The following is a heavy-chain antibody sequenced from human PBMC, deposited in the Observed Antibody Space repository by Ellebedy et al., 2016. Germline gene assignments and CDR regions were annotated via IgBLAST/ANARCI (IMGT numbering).Heavy chain of an antibody. Sequence: SETLSLTXSVSGGSINTNFWAWIRQPPGKGPEWLGLIYYNGTTHYTPSLKSRLTISMDKSKNQFFLNLISVTAADTAKYYCAGGFPGLLGIWGQGTMVIVSS. D-gene: IGHD3-16*01. CDR3: AGGFPGLLGI. CDR1: GGSINTNF. J-gene: IGHJ3*02. V-gene: IGHV4-59*08. CDR2: IYYNGTT.